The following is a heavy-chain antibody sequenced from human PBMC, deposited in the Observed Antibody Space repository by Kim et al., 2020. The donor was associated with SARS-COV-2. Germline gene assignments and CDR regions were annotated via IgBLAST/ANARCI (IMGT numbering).Heavy chain of an antibody. J-gene: IGHJ6*02. CDR3: ARMRDGLGFWGNYYYYGMDV. Sequence: SETLSLTCAVYGGSFSGYYWSWIRQPPGKGLEWIGEINHSGSTNYNPSLKSRVTISVDTSKNQFSLKLSSVTAADTAVYYCARMRDGLGFWGNYYYYGMDVWGQGTTVTVSS. CDR2: INHSGST. CDR1: GGSFSGYY. D-gene: IGHD7-27*01. V-gene: IGHV4-34*01.